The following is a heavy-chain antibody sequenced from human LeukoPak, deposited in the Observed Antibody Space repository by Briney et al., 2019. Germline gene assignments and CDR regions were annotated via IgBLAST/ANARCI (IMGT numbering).Heavy chain of an antibody. CDR2: IYYSGST. Sequence: SETLSLTCTVSGGSISSSSYYWGWIRQPPGKGLEWIGSIYYSGSTYYNPSLKSRVTISVDTSKNQFSLKLSSVTAADTAVYYCARTEGYYYDRRGYYFDYWGQGTLVTVSS. CDR1: GGSISSSSYY. V-gene: IGHV4-39*01. CDR3: ARTEGYYYDRRGYYFDY. D-gene: IGHD3-22*01. J-gene: IGHJ4*02.